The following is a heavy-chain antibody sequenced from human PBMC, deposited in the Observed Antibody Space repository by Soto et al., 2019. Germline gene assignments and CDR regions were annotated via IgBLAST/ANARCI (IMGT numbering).Heavy chain of an antibody. J-gene: IGHJ4*02. CDR1: GFSLSTSGVG. CDR3: ARVLWSGYSGYIDY. D-gene: IGHD3-3*01. Sequence: VFGPTLVNPTQTLTLTCTCSGFSLSTSGVGVGWIRQPPGKALEWLALIYWDDDKRYSPSLKSRLTITKDTSKNQVVLTMTNMDPVDTATYYCARVLWSGYSGYIDYWGQGTLVTVSS. V-gene: IGHV2-5*02. CDR2: IYWDDDK.